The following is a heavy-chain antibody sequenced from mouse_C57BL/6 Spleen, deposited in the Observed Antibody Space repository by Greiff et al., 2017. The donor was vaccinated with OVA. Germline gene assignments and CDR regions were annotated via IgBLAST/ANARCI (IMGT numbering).Heavy chain of an antibody. J-gene: IGHJ4*01. Sequence: EVQLQESGGGLVKPGGSLKLSCAASGFTFSSYAMSWVRQTPEKRLEWVATISDGGSYTYYPDNVKGRFTISRDNAKNNLYLQMSHLKSEDTAMYYGARDNYGSSYAMDYWGQGTSVTVSS. CDR2: ISDGGSYT. CDR3: ARDNYGSSYAMDY. D-gene: IGHD1-1*01. V-gene: IGHV5-4*01. CDR1: GFTFSSYA.